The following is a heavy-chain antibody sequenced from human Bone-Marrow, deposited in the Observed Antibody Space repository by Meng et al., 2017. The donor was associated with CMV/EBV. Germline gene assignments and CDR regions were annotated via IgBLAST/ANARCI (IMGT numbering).Heavy chain of an antibody. D-gene: IGHD6-13*01. J-gene: IGHJ4*02. V-gene: IGHV3-23*01. CDR3: AKAFSSSWYREYYDD. CDR1: GFTFSSYA. CDR2: ITGSGGST. Sequence: GESLKISCAASGFTFSSYAMSWVRQAPGKGLEWVSAITGSGGSTYHADSVKGRFTISRDNSKNTLYLQLNSLRAEDTAVYYCAKAFSSSWYREYYDDWGQGTLVTGSS.